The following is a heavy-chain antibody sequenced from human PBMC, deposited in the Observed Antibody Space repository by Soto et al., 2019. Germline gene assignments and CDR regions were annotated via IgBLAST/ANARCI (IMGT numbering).Heavy chain of an antibody. CDR2: INTGGSGT. CDR3: ARTGYYYDNTGHDFDY. Sequence: GGSLRLSCAASGFTFNSCWMHWVRQAPGKGLVWVSRINTGGSGTRYADSVRGRFTISRDNAKNTLYLQMNSLRAEDTALYYCARTGYYYDNTGHDFDYWGQGTLVTVSS. J-gene: IGHJ4*02. V-gene: IGHV3-74*01. D-gene: IGHD3-22*01. CDR1: GFTFNSCW.